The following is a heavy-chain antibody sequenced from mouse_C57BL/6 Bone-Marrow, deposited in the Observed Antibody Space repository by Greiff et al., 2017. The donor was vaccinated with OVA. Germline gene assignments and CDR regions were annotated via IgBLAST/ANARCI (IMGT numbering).Heavy chain of an antibody. CDR1: GYSFTGYY. CDR2: INPSTGGT. J-gene: IGHJ3*01. V-gene: IGHV1-42*01. Sequence: DVKLVESGPELVKPGASVKISCKASGYSFTGYYMNWVKQSPEKSLEWIGEINPSTGGTTYNQKFKAKATLTVDKSSSTAYMQLKSLTSEDSAVYYCARGYYGYDGFAYWGQGTLVTVSA. D-gene: IGHD2-2*01. CDR3: ARGYYGYDGFAY.